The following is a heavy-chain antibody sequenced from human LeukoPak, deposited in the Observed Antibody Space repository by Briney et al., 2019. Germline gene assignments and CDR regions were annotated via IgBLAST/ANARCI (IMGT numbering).Heavy chain of an antibody. CDR1: GGSISTYY. CDR3: ARRVAVANYFDP. D-gene: IGHD4/OR15-4a*01. J-gene: IGHJ5*02. CDR2: IYYTGST. V-gene: IGHV4-59*08. Sequence: PSETLSLTCAFSGGSISTYYWSWVRQPPGKGLQWVGYIYYTGSTSYNPSLKSRVTISLDTSKNQFSLRLRSVIAADSAVYYCARRVAVANYFDPWGQGTLVTVSS.